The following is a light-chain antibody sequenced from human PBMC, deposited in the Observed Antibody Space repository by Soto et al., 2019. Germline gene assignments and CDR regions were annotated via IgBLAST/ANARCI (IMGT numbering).Light chain of an antibody. CDR3: QQYGSPGLFT. J-gene: IGKJ3*01. CDR1: KSVRSSY. Sequence: EIVLTHSPGTLSLSPGERVTLSCRASKSVRSSYLAWYQQKAGQPPRLLIYGASSRATGTPDRFSGSGSGREFTLTISRLEPDDFAVYYCQQYGSPGLFTVAPGTKVDIK. CDR2: GAS. V-gene: IGKV3-20*01.